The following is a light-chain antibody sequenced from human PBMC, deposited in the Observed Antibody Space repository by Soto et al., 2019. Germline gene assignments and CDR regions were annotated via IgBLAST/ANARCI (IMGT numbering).Light chain of an antibody. V-gene: IGKV1-8*01. CDR1: QGISSY. CDR3: QQYYSYSRT. J-gene: IGKJ2*01. CDR2: AAS. Sequence: AIRMTQSPSSLSASTGDRVTITCRASQGISSYLACYQQKPGKPPKLLIYAASTLQGCVPSRFSGSGCGTDFTLTISWVQSEDFATFYCQQYYSYSRTLVQGTKLEIK.